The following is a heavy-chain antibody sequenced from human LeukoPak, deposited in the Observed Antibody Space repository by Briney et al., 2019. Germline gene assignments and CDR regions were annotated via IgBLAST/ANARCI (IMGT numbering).Heavy chain of an antibody. D-gene: IGHD2-21*02. Sequence: ASVKVSCKASGGTFSSYAISWVRQAPGQGLEWMGGIIPIFGTANYAQKFQGRVTITADESTSTAYMELSSLRSEDTAVYYCARAGICGGDCYQKYYYYYGKDVWGQGTTVTVSS. CDR3: ARAGICGGDCYQKYYYYYGKDV. CDR1: GGTFSSYA. J-gene: IGHJ6*02. CDR2: IIPIFGTA. V-gene: IGHV1-69*13.